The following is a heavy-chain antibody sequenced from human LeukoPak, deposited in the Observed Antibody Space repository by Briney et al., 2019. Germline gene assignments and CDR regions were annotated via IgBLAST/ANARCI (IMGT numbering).Heavy chain of an antibody. CDR1: GGSISKNNFY. CDR3: ARAGGYSSGWYGPAPGIDWFDP. V-gene: IGHV4-61*05. Sequence: SETLSLTCTVSGGSISKNNFYWGWIRQPPGKGLEWIGYIYYSGSTNYNPSLKSRVTISVDTSKNQFSLKLSSVTAADTAVYYCARAGGYSSGWYGPAPGIDWFDPWGQGTLVTVSS. J-gene: IGHJ5*02. D-gene: IGHD6-19*01. CDR2: IYYSGST.